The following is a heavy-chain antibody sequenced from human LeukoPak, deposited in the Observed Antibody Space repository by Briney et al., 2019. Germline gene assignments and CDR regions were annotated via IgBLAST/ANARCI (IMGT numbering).Heavy chain of an antibody. CDR1: GYTFTGYY. V-gene: IGHV1-2*02. J-gene: IGHJ4*02. D-gene: IGHD1-26*01. CDR3: ARGSIVGATFDYFDY. CDR2: INPNSGGT. Sequence: ASVKVSCKASGYTFTGYYIHWVRQAPGQGLEWMGWINPNSGGTNYAQKFQGRVTMTRDTSISTAYMDLSRLRSDDTAVYYCARGSIVGATFDYFDYWGQGTLVTVSS.